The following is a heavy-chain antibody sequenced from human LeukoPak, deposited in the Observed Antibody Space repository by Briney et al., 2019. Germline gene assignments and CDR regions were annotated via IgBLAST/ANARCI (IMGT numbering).Heavy chain of an antibody. V-gene: IGHV4-34*01. J-gene: IGHJ5*02. CDR1: GGSFSGYY. D-gene: IGHD3-10*01. CDR2: INHSGST. CDR3: ARAVGFMVRGARFDP. Sequence: PSETLSLTCAVYGGSFSGYYWSWIRQPPGKGLEWIGEINHSGSTNYNPSLKSRVTISVDTSKNQFSLKLSSVTAADTAVYYCARAVGFMVRGARFDPWGQGTLVTVSS.